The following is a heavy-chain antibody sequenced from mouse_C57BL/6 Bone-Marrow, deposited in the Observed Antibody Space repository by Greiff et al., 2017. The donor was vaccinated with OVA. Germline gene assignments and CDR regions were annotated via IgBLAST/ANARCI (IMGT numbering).Heavy chain of an antibody. CDR1: GFTFSDAW. V-gene: IGHV6-6*01. CDR2: IRNKANNHAT. Sequence: VKLVESGGGLVQPGGSLKLSCAASGFTFSDAWMDWVRQSPEKGLEWVAEIRNKANNHATYYAESVKGRFTISRDDSKSSVYLQMNSLRAEDTGIYYCTRNTTVVGGYFDVWGTGTTVTVSS. J-gene: IGHJ1*03. CDR3: TRNTTVVGGYFDV. D-gene: IGHD1-1*01.